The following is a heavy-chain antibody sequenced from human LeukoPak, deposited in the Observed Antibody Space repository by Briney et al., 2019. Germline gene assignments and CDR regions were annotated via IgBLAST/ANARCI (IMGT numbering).Heavy chain of an antibody. CDR3: ARAMVRGVSLID. CDR2: INAGNGNT. CDR1: GYTFTSYA. V-gene: IGHV1-3*01. J-gene: IGHJ4*02. Sequence: GASVKVSCKASGYTFTSYAMHWVCQAPGQRLEWMGWINAGNGNTKYSQKFQGRVTITRDTSASTAYMELSSLRSEDTAVYYCARAMVRGVSLIDWGQGTLVTVSS. D-gene: IGHD3-10*01.